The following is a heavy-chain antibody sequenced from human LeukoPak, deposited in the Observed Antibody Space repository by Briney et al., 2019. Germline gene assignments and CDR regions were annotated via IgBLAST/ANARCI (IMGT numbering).Heavy chain of an antibody. CDR1: GFTFSSYA. J-gene: IGHJ6*01. CDR3: ARDDYGMDV. CDR2: ISYDGANN. V-gene: IGHV3-30-3*01. Sequence: PGGSLRLSCAASGFTFSSYAMSWVRQAPGKGLEWVAFISYDGANNYYADSVKGRFTISRDYSKNTLYLQMNSLRAEDTAVYYCARDDYGMDVWGQGTTVTVSS.